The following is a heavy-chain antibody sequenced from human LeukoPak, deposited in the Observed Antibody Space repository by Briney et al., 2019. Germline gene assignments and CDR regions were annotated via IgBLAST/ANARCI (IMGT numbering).Heavy chain of an antibody. CDR3: AREGGNDPPSYYYFDY. D-gene: IGHD1-26*01. Sequence: ASVKVSCKASGYTFTGYYMHWVRQAPGQGPEWMGWINPNYGGTKYAPKFQGRVTMTRDTSITTAYMELSRLTSDDTAVYYCAREGGNDPPSYYYFDYRGQGTLVTVSS. V-gene: IGHV1-2*02. J-gene: IGHJ4*02. CDR2: INPNYGGT. CDR1: GYTFTGYY.